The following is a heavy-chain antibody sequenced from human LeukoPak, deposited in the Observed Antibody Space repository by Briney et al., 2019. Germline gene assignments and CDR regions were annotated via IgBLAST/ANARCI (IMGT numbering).Heavy chain of an antibody. Sequence: PGGSLRLSCAASGFTVSSNYMSWVRQAPGKGLEWVSVIYSGGSTYYADSVKGRFTISRDNSKNTLYLQMNSLRAEDTAVYYCARGLLRLGGWFDPWGQGTLVTASS. D-gene: IGHD4-11*01. CDR1: GFTVSSNY. CDR3: ARGLLRLGGWFDP. CDR2: IYSGGST. J-gene: IGHJ5*02. V-gene: IGHV3-66*01.